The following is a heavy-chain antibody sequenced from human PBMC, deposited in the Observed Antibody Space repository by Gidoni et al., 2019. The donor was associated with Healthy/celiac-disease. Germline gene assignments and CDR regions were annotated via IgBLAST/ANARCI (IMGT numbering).Heavy chain of an antibody. V-gene: IGHV3-21*01. CDR2: ISSSSSYI. D-gene: IGHD2-2*01. Sequence: EVQLVASGGGLVKPGGSLRLSCAASGFTFSSYSMNWVRQAPGKGLEWVSSISSSSSYIYYADSVKGRFTISRDNAKNSLYLQMNSLRAEDTAVYYCARESDIVVVPAAIGRYYYYMDVWGKGTTVTVSS. CDR1: GFTFSSYS. CDR3: ARESDIVVVPAAIGRYYYYMDV. J-gene: IGHJ6*03.